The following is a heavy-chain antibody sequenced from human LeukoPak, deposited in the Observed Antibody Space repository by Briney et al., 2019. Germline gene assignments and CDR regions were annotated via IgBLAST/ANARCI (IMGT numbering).Heavy chain of an antibody. CDR1: GYTFTRYY. D-gene: IGHD3-22*01. Sequence: ASVKVSCKTSGYTFTRYYLNWVRQAPGQGLEWMGWISAYNGNTNYAQKLQGRVTMTTDTSTSTAYMELRSLRSDDTAVYYCARGDYDINLSFDYWGQGTLVTVSS. J-gene: IGHJ4*02. CDR3: ARGDYDINLSFDY. V-gene: IGHV1-18*04. CDR2: ISAYNGNT.